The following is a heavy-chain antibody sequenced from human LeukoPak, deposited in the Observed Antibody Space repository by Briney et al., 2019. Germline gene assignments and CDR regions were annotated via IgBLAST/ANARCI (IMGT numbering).Heavy chain of an antibody. CDR2: IRPDGDRT. CDR3: AREQSGTRGWYTVDY. V-gene: IGHV3-23*01. Sequence: PGGSLRLSCAASGFTFSTYAITWVRKGPGQGLEWVSAIRPDGDRTYYANSVRGRFTISRDNSKDTVYLQINGLRVEDTAVYYCAREQSGTRGWYTVDYWGQGTLVTVSS. D-gene: IGHD6-19*01. CDR1: GFTFSTYA. J-gene: IGHJ4*02.